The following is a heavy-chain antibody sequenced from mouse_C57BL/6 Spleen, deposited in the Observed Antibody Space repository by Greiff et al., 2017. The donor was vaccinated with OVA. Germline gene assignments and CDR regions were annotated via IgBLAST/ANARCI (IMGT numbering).Heavy chain of an antibody. CDR1: GYAFSSSW. V-gene: IGHV1-82*01. Sequence: QVQLQQSGPELVKPGASVKISCKASGYAFSSSWMNWVKQRPGKGLEWIGRIYPGDGDTNYNGKFKGKATLTADKSSSTAYMRLSSLTSEDSAVYFCARLLNFYFDYWGQGTTLTVSS. CDR2: IYPGDGDT. CDR3: ARLLNFYFDY. D-gene: IGHD4-1*02. J-gene: IGHJ2*01.